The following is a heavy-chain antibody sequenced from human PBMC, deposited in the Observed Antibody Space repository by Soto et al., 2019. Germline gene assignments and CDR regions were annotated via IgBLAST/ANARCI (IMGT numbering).Heavy chain of an antibody. CDR2: IFHSLGA. J-gene: IGHJ4*02. CDR1: AGFPTSDY. V-gene: IGHV4-59*01. Sequence: SETLSLTCTVSAGFPTSDYWSWIRQPPGKGLEWLGYIFHSLGAKYNPSLGSRGTISLDTSKNQLSLSLRSVTAADTAIYFCVRDLNGSGDYWGQGTLVTVAS. D-gene: IGHD3-10*01. CDR3: VRDLNGSGDY.